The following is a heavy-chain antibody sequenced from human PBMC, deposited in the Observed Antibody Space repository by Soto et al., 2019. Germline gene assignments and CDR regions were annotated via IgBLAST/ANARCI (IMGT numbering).Heavy chain of an antibody. CDR1: GFTFSNYN. CDR2: ISSSSSTT. D-gene: IGHD6-13*01. CDR3: ARDGSSSWYNWFDP. J-gene: IGHJ5*02. Sequence: PGGSLRLSCAASGFTFSNYNMNWVRQAPGKGLEWVSYISSSSSTTYYADSVKGRFTISRDNAKKTLYLQMNTLRDEDTAVYYCARDGSSSWYNWFDPWGQGTLVTVSS. V-gene: IGHV3-48*02.